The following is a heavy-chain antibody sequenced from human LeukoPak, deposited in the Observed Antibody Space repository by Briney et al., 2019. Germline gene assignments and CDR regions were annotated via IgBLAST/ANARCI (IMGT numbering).Heavy chain of an antibody. V-gene: IGHV3-20*04. Sequence: PGGSLRLSCAASGFTFDDYGMSWVRHAPEKGLEWVSGINWNGGSTGHAASVKGRFPISRDNAKNSLYLQMNSLRAEDTALYYCAREGGYCSGGSCYRPFDYWGQGTLVTVSS. CDR2: INWNGGST. D-gene: IGHD2-15*01. J-gene: IGHJ4*02. CDR3: AREGGYCSGGSCYRPFDY. CDR1: GFTFDDYG.